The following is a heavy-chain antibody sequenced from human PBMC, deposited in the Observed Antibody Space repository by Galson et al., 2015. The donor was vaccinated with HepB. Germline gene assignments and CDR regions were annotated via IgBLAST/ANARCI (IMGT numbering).Heavy chain of an antibody. CDR2: ISSSSSYT. Sequence: SLRLSCAASGFTFSDYYMSWIRQAPGKGLEWVSYISSSSSYTNYADSVKGRFTISRDNAKNSLYLQMNSLRAEDTAVYYCARVGYSSSSGRQAMGWFDPWGQGTLVTVSS. D-gene: IGHD6-6*01. V-gene: IGHV3-11*06. J-gene: IGHJ5*02. CDR3: ARVGYSSSSGRQAMGWFDP. CDR1: GFTFSDYY.